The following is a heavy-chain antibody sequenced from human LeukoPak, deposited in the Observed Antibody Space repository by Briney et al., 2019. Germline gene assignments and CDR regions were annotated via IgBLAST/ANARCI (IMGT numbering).Heavy chain of an antibody. CDR1: GGSFSGYY. Sequence: PSETLSLTCAVYGGSFSGYYWSWICQPPGKGLEWIGEISHSGSSNYNPSLKSRVTISLDTSKNQFSLKLSSVTAADTAVYYCARRKSGSFDAFDIWGQGTMVTVSS. D-gene: IGHD1-26*01. CDR2: ISHSGSS. V-gene: IGHV4-34*01. J-gene: IGHJ3*02. CDR3: ARRKSGSFDAFDI.